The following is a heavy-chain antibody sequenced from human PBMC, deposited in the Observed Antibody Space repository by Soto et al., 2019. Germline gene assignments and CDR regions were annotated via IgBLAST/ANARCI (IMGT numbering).Heavy chain of an antibody. CDR1: GYTFTSYG. D-gene: IGHD3-3*01. CDR2: ISAYNGNT. J-gene: IGHJ6*02. Sequence: ASVKVSCMDSGYTFTSYGISWVRQAPGQGLEWMGWISAYNGNTNYAQKLQGRVTMTTDTSTSTAYMELRSVRSDDTAVYHCAGDVPVLYYGAPRRSRHGMDVWDQGTTVTVSS. CDR3: AGDVPVLYYGAPRRSRHGMDV. V-gene: IGHV1-18*01.